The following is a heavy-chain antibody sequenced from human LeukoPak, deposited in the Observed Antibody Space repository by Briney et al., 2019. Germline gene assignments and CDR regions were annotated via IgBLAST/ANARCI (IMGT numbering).Heavy chain of an antibody. CDR1: GFTFSSYA. J-gene: IGHJ5*02. CDR2: ISDSGGTT. Sequence: GGSLRLSCAASGFTFSSYAMSWVRHAPGEGLEWVSAISDSGGTTYYADSVKGRFTISRDNSKNTLYLQMNSLRAEDTAVYYCARDHTTTVTTSRFDPWGQGTLVTVSS. CDR3: ARDHTTTVTTSRFDP. D-gene: IGHD4-17*01. V-gene: IGHV3-23*01.